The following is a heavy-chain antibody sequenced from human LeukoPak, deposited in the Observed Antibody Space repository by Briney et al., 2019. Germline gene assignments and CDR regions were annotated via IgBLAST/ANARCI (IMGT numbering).Heavy chain of an antibody. J-gene: IGHJ6*02. CDR1: GFTFSSYA. CDR3: AKDSSPVYYYYGMDV. Sequence: GSLRLSCAASGFTFSSYAMSWVRQAPGKGLEWVSAISGSGGSTYYADSVKGRFTISRDNSKNTLYLQMNSLRAEDTAVYYCAKDSSPVYYYYGMDVWGQGTTVTVSS. CDR2: ISGSGGST. V-gene: IGHV3-23*01. D-gene: IGHD6-13*01.